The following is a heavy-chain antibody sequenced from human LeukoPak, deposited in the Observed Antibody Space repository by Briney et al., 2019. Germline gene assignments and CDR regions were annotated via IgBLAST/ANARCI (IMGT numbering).Heavy chain of an antibody. J-gene: IGHJ4*02. CDR1: GGSISGYY. CDR3: ARAAGGYLSVFDY. Sequence: SETLSLTCTVSGGSISGYYWSWIRQPPGKGLEWLGYIYYSGSTNYDPSLKSRVTISVDTSKNQFSLKLTSVTAADTAVYYCARAAGGYLSVFDYWGQGTLVTVSS. CDR2: IYYSGST. D-gene: IGHD1-26*01. V-gene: IGHV4-59*01.